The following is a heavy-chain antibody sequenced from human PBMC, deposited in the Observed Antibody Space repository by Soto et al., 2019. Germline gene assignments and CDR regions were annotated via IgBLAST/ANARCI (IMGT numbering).Heavy chain of an antibody. J-gene: IGHJ5*02. CDR2: INTDGTNS. Sequence: GGPLRLSCAASGLTFNRYWMHWVRHAPGKGLVWVSHINTDGTNSNYADSVKGRFTISRDNAKSTLFLQMNSLRDEDTAVYYCAREFCSGGNCYTYYFDPWGQGIPVTVSS. CDR1: GLTFNRYW. V-gene: IGHV3-74*01. D-gene: IGHD2-15*01. CDR3: AREFCSGGNCYTYYFDP.